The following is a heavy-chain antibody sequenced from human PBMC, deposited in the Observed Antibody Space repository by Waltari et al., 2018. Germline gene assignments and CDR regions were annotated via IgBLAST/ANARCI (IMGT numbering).Heavy chain of an antibody. J-gene: IGHJ4*02. CDR1: AGSINSSGYY. Sequence: QLQLQESGTGLVKPSETLSLTCTVSAGSINSSGYYWGWIRQPPGKGLEWLGNFYYGESTYYNPSLKGRVTISVDTSKNRFSLKLSSVTAADTAIYYCARTIKGNYFPFDYWGQGTLVTVSS. CDR3: ARTIKGNYFPFDY. V-gene: IGHV4-39*01. CDR2: FYYGEST. D-gene: IGHD1-7*01.